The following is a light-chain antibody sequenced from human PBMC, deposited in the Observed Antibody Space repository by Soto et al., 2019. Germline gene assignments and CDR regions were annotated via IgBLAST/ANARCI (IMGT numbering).Light chain of an antibody. V-gene: IGKV1-39*01. Sequence: DIQMTQSPSSLSASVGDRVTITCRASQSISSYFNWYQYKPGKAPKLLIYAASSLQSGVPSRFSGSGSGTDFTLTISSLQPEDVASYYCQQTFSIPITFGQGTRLDIK. J-gene: IGKJ5*01. CDR1: QSISSY. CDR3: QQTFSIPIT. CDR2: AAS.